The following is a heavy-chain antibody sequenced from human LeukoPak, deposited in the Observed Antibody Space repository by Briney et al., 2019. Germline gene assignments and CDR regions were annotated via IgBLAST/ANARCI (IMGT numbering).Heavy chain of an antibody. CDR2: ISGSGGST. CDR1: GFTFSSYA. D-gene: IGHD5-12*01. J-gene: IGHJ4*02. V-gene: IGHV3-23*01. CDR3: AKDLSGYDDY. Sequence: GGSLRLSCAASGFTFSSYAMSWVRQAPGKGLEWVSAISGSGGSTYYADSVKGRFTISRDKSKNTLYLQMNSLRAEDTALYYCAKDLSGYDDYWGQGTLVTVSS.